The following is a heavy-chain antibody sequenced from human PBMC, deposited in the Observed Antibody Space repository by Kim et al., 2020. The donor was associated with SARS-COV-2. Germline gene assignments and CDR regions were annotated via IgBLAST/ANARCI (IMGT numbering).Heavy chain of an antibody. D-gene: IGHD3-9*01. Sequence: YADSVRARFPISSDNSQSMLYLQMTSLRADDTAIYYCAIFCGTVATHFDNWGHGTLVTVSS. J-gene: IGHJ4*01. V-gene: IGHV3-23*01. CDR3: AIFCGTVATHFDN.